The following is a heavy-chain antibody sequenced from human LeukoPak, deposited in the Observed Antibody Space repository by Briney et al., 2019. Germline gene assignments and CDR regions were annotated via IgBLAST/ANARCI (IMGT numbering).Heavy chain of an antibody. Sequence: SETLSLTCAVYGGSFSGYSWNWIRQPPGKGLEWIGEINHSGNTNYNPSLKSRVTMSVDTSKNQFSLGLSSVTAADTAVYYCARDHNYDSSGYFLYYWGQGTLVTVCS. CDR2: INHSGNT. CDR1: GGSFSGYS. CDR3: ARDHNYDSSGYFLYY. J-gene: IGHJ4*02. D-gene: IGHD3-22*01. V-gene: IGHV4-34*01.